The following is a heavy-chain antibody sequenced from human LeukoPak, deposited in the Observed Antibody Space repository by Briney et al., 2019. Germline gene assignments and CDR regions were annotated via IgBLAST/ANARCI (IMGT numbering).Heavy chain of an antibody. CDR2: VYTGGST. J-gene: IGHJ4*02. CDR3: ARGLAAAGLYFDY. V-gene: IGHV3-53*01. CDR1: GFTVSSNY. Sequence: GGSLRLSCAASGFTVSSNYMTWVRQAPGKGLELVSVVYTGGSTYSADSVKGRFTISRDNSKNTLYLQMNSLRAEDTAVYYCARGLAAAGLYFDYWGQGTLVTVSS. D-gene: IGHD6-13*01.